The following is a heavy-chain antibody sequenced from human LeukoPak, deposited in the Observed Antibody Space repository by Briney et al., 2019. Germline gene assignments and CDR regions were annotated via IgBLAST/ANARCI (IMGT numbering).Heavy chain of an antibody. J-gene: IGHJ2*01. CDR3: ASLYYDILTGYPEGYFDL. CDR1: GYSIGSGYY. Sequence: SETLSPTRAVSGYSIGSGYYWAWIRQPPGKGLEWIGSIYHSGSTYYNPSLKSRVTISVDTTKTQFSLKLSSVTAADTAGYYCASLYYDILTGYPEGYFDLWGRGTLVTVSS. V-gene: IGHV4-38-2*01. CDR2: IYHSGST. D-gene: IGHD3-9*01.